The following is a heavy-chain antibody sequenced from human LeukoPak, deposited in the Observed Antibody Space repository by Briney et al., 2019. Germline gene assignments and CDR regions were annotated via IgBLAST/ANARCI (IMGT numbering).Heavy chain of an antibody. CDR1: GITVSSNY. J-gene: IGHJ4*02. CDR2: IYSGGST. D-gene: IGHD2-21*02. V-gene: IGHV3-53*01. Sequence: PGGSLRLSCAASGITVSSNYMSWVRQAPGKGLEWVSVIYSGGSTYYADSVKGRFTISRDNSKNTLYLQMNSLRAEDTAVYYCARAPLGDIDYWGQGTLVTVSS. CDR3: ARAPLGDIDY.